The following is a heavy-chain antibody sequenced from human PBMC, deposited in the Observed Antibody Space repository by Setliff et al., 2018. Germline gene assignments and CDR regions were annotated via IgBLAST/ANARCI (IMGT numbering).Heavy chain of an antibody. CDR1: GYTFTGYY. Sequence: GASVKVSCKASGYTFTGYYIHWVRQAPGQGLEWMGRINPNNEDTNYAQKFQGRVTMTRDTSISTAYMELSRLRSDDTVVYYCARDSGGSHAFDIWGQGTMVTVSS. V-gene: IGHV1-2*05. CDR2: INPNNEDT. J-gene: IGHJ3*02. CDR3: ARDSGGSHAFDI.